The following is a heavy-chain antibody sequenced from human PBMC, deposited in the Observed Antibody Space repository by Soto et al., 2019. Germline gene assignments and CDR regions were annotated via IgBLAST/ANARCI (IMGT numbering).Heavy chain of an antibody. J-gene: IGHJ6*02. CDR2: VIPLFDTA. CDR1: GGIFTNNA. CDR3: ATGGHNDGYNFYHGMDG. D-gene: IGHD5-18*01. V-gene: IGHV1-69*01. Sequence: QVQVVQSGDEVKKPGSSVKVSCKVSGGIFTNNAISWVRQAPGQGLERLGGVIPLFDTAYYAPIFRGRLRISADGATTTAYMELSGLTSADTAVYFCATGGHNDGYNFYHGMDGWGQGTTVTVS.